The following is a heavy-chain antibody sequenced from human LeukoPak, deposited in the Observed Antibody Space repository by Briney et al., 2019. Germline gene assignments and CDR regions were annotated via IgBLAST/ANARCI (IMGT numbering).Heavy chain of an antibody. J-gene: IGHJ4*02. CDR2: ISSSSSYI. Sequence: GGSLRLSCAASGFTFSSYSMSWVRQAPGKGLEWVSSISSSSSYIYYADSVKGRFTISRDNAKNSLCLQMNSLRDEDTAVYYCARDLAVYYDSSGYYRYFDYWGQGTLVTVSS. CDR1: GFTFSSYS. D-gene: IGHD3-22*01. V-gene: IGHV3-21*01. CDR3: ARDLAVYYDSSGYYRYFDY.